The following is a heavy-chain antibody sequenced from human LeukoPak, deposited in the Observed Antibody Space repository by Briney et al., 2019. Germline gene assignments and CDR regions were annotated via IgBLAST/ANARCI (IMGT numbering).Heavy chain of an antibody. CDR1: GFTFSNYW. CDR2: IKQDGGEK. V-gene: IGHV3-7*03. CDR3: AKTPAPALWFGELLFDY. J-gene: IGHJ4*02. Sequence: GGSLRLSCAASGFTFSNYWMSWVRQSPGKGLEWVANIKQDGGEKYYMDSVKGRFTISRDNAKNSLYLQMNSLRAEDTALYYCAKTPAPALWFGELLFDYWGQGTLVTVSS. D-gene: IGHD3-10*01.